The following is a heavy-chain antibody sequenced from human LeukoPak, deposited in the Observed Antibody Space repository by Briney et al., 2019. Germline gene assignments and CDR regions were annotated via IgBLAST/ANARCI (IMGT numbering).Heavy chain of an antibody. J-gene: IGHJ5*02. Sequence: KAGESLRISCKGSGYSFASFWIGWVRQMPGKGLEWMGVIYPADSGTRYSPSFQGQVTISADKSTSTAYLQWSTLKASDTAIYYCARQSAAAQYTNWFDPWGQGTLVTVSS. D-gene: IGHD2-2*01. CDR2: IYPADSGT. V-gene: IGHV5-51*01. CDR3: ARQSAAAQYTNWFDP. CDR1: GYSFASFW.